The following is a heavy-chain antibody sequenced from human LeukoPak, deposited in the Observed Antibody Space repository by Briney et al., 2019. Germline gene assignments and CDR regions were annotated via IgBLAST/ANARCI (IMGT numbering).Heavy chain of an antibody. CDR1: GFTFRNYW. CDR3: ARDQEGGAGSCYFDF. J-gene: IGHJ4*02. D-gene: IGHD2-15*01. CDR2: IKEDGSEK. Sequence: SGGSQRLSCAAWGFTFRNYWMSWVRQAPGKGLEWVANIKEDGSEKYYVDSVKGRFVISRDNAKNSLYLQMDSLRVDDTAIYYCARDQEGGAGSCYFDFWGQGALVTVSS. V-gene: IGHV3-7*01.